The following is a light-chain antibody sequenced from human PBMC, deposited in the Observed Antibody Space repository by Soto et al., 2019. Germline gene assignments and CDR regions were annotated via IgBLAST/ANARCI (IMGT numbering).Light chain of an antibody. CDR3: QQRSNWPPMYT. V-gene: IGKV3-11*01. J-gene: IGKJ2*01. Sequence: EIVLTQSPATLSLSPGERATLSCRASQSVSSYLAWYQQKPGQAPRLLIYDASNRATGIPARFSGSGSGTDFTLTISSPKPEDFAVYYCQQRSNWPPMYTFGQGTKLEIK. CDR2: DAS. CDR1: QSVSSY.